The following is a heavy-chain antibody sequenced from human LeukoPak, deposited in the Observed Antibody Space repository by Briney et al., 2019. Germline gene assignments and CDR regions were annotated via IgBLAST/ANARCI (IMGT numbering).Heavy chain of an antibody. Sequence: GSLRLSCAASGFTFSKYWMTWIRQPPGKGLEWIGEINHSGSTNYNPSLKSRVTISVDTSKNQFSLKLSSVTAADTAVYYCARVYDYVWGSYRYYFDYWGQGTLVTVSS. D-gene: IGHD3-16*02. CDR1: GFTFSKYW. CDR2: INHSGST. J-gene: IGHJ4*02. V-gene: IGHV4-34*01. CDR3: ARVYDYVWGSYRYYFDY.